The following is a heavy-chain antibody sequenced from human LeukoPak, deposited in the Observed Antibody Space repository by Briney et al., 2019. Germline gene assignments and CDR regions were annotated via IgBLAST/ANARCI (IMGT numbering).Heavy chain of an antibody. CDR3: VGVVRVSNWFDP. CDR1: GGSVTSSTYY. CDR2: APYSGYT. Sequence: SETLSLTCTVSGGSVTSSTYYWAWIRQPPGKGLEWIGSAPYSGYTYYNPSLKSRVTISVDTSKNQFSLKLSSVTAADTAVYYCVGVVRVSNWFDPWGQGTLVTVSS. J-gene: IGHJ5*02. V-gene: IGHV4-39*01. D-gene: IGHD3-10*01.